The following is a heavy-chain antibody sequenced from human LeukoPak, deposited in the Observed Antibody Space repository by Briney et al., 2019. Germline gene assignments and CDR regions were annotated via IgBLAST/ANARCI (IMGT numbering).Heavy chain of an antibody. D-gene: IGHD5-12*01. J-gene: IGHJ4*02. Sequence: SETLSLTCAVYGGSFSGYYWSWIRQPPGKGLEWIGEINHSGSTNYNPSLKSRVTISVDTSKNQFSLKLSSVTAADTAVYYCARGEWLRSWFGYWGQGTLVTVSS. CDR2: INHSGST. CDR3: ARGEWLRSWFGY. CDR1: GGSFSGYY. V-gene: IGHV4-34*01.